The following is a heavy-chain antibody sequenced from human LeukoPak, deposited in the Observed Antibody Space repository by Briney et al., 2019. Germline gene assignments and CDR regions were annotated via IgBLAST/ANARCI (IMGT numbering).Heavy chain of an antibody. CDR3: ARVPYSGSYYDDY. V-gene: IGHV1-2*02. CDR1: GYTFTGYY. Sequence: ASVKVSCKASGYTFTGYYMHWVRQAPGQGLEWMGWINPNSGGTNYAQKFQGRVTMTRDTSISTAYMELSRLRSDDTAVYYCARVPYSGSYYDDYWGQGALVTVSS. D-gene: IGHD1-26*01. CDR2: INPNSGGT. J-gene: IGHJ4*02.